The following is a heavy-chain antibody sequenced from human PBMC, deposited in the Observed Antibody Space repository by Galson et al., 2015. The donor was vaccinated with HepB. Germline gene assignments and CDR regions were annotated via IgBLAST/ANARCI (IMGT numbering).Heavy chain of an antibody. Sequence: SLRLSCAASGFMFSRHRMSWVRQAPGKGLEWVANIKQDGGEKFYVNSVKGRFTVSRDNARSSMFLQMNSLRVEDTAVYHCARIGDQVDQEGGWIDPWGLGTLVTVSS. CDR2: IKQDGGEK. CDR1: GFMFSRHR. D-gene: IGHD2-21*01. CDR3: ARIGDQVDQEGGWIDP. V-gene: IGHV3-7*01. J-gene: IGHJ5*02.